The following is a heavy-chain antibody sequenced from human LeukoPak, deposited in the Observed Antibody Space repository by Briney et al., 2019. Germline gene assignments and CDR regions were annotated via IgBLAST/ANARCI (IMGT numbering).Heavy chain of an antibody. Sequence: SETLSLTCTVSGGSISSGGYYWSWIRQPPGKGLEWIGYIYHSGSTYYNPSLKSRVTISVDRSKNQFSLKLSSVTAADTAVYYCARDTSYCSGGSCYEDGFDYWGQGTLVTVSS. V-gene: IGHV4-30-2*01. J-gene: IGHJ4*02. CDR2: IYHSGST. CDR3: ARDTSYCSGGSCYEDGFDY. CDR1: GGSISSGGYY. D-gene: IGHD2-15*01.